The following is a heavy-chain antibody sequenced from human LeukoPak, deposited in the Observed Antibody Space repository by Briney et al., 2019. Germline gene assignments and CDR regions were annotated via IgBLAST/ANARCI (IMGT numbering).Heavy chain of an antibody. J-gene: IGHJ6*04. CDR1: GFTFSSYA. CDR3: ARDADKYRDSRGGYYYGMDV. Sequence: PGGSLRLSCAASGFTFSSYAMNWVRQAPGNEREGLSAIGGIGDRMDYADPVKGRLSVSRDNSKTTLYLQMDSLRVEETAVYYCARDADKYRDSRGGYYYGMDVWGKGTKVTVS. D-gene: IGHD3-10*01. CDR2: IGGIGDRM. V-gene: IGHV3-23*01.